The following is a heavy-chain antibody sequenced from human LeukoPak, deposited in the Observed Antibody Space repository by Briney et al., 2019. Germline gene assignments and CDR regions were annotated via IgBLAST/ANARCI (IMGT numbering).Heavy chain of an antibody. CDR3: AELGITMIGGV. Sequence: GGALRLSCAASGLTFSSYEMNWVRQAPGKGLEGVSYISSSGSTIYYADSVKGRFTISRDNAKNSLYLQMNSLRAEDTAVYYCAELGITMIGGVWGKGTTVTISS. V-gene: IGHV3-48*03. D-gene: IGHD3-10*02. CDR2: ISSSGSTI. CDR1: GLTFSSYE. J-gene: IGHJ6*04.